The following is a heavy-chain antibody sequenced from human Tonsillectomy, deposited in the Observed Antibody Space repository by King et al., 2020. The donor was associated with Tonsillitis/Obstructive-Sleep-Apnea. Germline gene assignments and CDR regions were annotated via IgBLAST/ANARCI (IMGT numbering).Heavy chain of an antibody. CDR1: GFTFSSYW. Sequence: VQLVESGGGLVQPGGSLRLSCAASGFTFSSYWMTWVRQAPGKGLEWVANIKKDGSEKNYVDSVKGRFTISRDNAENSLYLQMNSLRVEDTAVYYRARFSGRGTYFEYWGQGTLVTVSS. CDR2: IKKDGSEK. J-gene: IGHJ4*02. CDR3: ARFSGRGTYFEY. V-gene: IGHV3-7*04. D-gene: IGHD1-7*01.